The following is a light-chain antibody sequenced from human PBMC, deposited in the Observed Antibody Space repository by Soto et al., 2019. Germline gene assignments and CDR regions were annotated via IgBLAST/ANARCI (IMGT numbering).Light chain of an antibody. CDR3: QHLNSYPIT. J-gene: IGKJ5*01. Sequence: DIQITQSPSTLSASVGDRVTITCRASQSISSWLAWYQQKPGKAPKLLIYKASSLESGVPSRFSGSGSGTEFTLTISSLQPEDFATYYCQHLNSYPITFGQGTRLEIK. CDR2: KAS. CDR1: QSISSW. V-gene: IGKV1-5*03.